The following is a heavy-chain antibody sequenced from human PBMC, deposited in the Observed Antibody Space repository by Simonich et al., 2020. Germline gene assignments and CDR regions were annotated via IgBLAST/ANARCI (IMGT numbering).Heavy chain of an antibody. CDR3: AREVLTGIFTFDY. V-gene: IGHV1-2*02. CDR2: IKPNSGGT. J-gene: IGHJ4*02. Sequence: QVQLVQSGAEVKKPGASVKVSCKASGYTFTGYYMHWVRQAPGQGLEWMVWIKPNSGGTNYAQKFQGRVTMTRDTSISTAYMELSRLRSDDTAVYYCAREVLTGIFTFDYWGQGTLVTVSS. CDR1: GYTFTGYY. D-gene: IGHD7-27*01.